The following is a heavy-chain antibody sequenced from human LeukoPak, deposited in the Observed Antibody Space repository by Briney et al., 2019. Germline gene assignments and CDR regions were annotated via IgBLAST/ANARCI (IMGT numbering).Heavy chain of an antibody. D-gene: IGHD6-19*01. V-gene: IGHV3-30*18. CDR2: LSFDGSSE. CDR1: GFAFSTYG. CDR3: AKGSGSSGWNDLLGVVDY. J-gene: IGHJ4*02. Sequence: GGSLRLSCAASGFAFSTYGIHWVRQAPGKGLEWVAVLSFDGSSEYYADSVKGRFTVPRDNSKNTLYLQMNSLRDEDTAVYYCAKGSGSSGWNDLLGVVDYWGQGTLVTVSS.